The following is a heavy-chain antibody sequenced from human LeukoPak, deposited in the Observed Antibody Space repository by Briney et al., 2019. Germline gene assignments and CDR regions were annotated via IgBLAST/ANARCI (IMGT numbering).Heavy chain of an antibody. CDR1: GFTFSRYW. D-gene: IGHD6-19*01. CDR2: IKQDGSEK. Sequence: GGSLRLSCAASGFTFSRYWMSWVRQAPGKGLEWVASIKQDGSEKYYVDSVKGRFTISRDNSKNTLYLQMNSLRAEDTAVYYCARGEAVAARFDYWGQGTLVTVSS. V-gene: IGHV3-7*03. J-gene: IGHJ4*02. CDR3: ARGEAVAARFDY.